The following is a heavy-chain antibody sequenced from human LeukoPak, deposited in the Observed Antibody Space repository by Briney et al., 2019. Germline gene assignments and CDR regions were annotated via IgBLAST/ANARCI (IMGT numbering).Heavy chain of an antibody. J-gene: IGHJ4*02. CDR1: GFTFSSYA. CDR2: ISSNGGST. Sequence: GGSLRLSCAASGFTFSSYAMHWVRQAPGKGLEYVSAISSNGGSTYYANSVKGRFTISRDNSKNTLYLQMGSLRAEDMAVYFCARDHLGRAATGPSLVDWGQGTLVTVSS. V-gene: IGHV3-64*01. CDR3: ARDHLGRAATGPSLVD. D-gene: IGHD6-13*01.